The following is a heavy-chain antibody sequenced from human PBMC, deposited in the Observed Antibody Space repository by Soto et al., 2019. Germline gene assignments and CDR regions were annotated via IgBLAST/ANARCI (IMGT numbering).Heavy chain of an antibody. CDR1: GFTFSSYS. CDR2: ISSSSSTI. Sequence: EVQLVESGGGLVQPGGSLRLSCAASGFTFSSYSMNWVRQAPGKGPEWVSYISSSSSTIYYADSVKGRFTISRDNAKNSLYLQMNSLRDEDTAVYYCARDSDRGYYDRSGSKDYWGQGTLVTVSS. J-gene: IGHJ4*02. CDR3: ARDSDRGYYDRSGSKDY. V-gene: IGHV3-48*02. D-gene: IGHD3-22*01.